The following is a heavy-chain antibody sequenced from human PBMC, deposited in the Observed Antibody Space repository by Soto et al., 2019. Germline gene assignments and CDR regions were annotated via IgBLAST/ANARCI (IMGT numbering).Heavy chain of an antibody. CDR3: AKGHELLWFGEFNWFDP. CDR2: ISYDGSNK. J-gene: IGHJ5*02. CDR1: GFTFSSYG. V-gene: IGHV3-30*18. D-gene: IGHD3-10*01. Sequence: GGSLRLSCAASGFTFSSYGMHWVRQAPGKGLEWVAVISYDGSNKYYADSVKGRFTISRDNSKNTLYLQMNSLRAEDTAVYYCAKGHELLWFGEFNWFDPWGQGTLVTVSS.